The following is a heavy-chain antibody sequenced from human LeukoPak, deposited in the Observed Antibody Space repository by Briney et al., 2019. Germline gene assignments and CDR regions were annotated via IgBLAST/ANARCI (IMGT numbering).Heavy chain of an antibody. V-gene: IGHV1-2*02. J-gene: IGHJ5*02. D-gene: IGHD3-3*01. Sequence: ASVKVSCKASRYTFTGYYMNWVRQAPGQGLEWMGWIDPNSGGTNYAQKFQGRVTMTRDTSISTAYMELSRLRSDDTAVYYCARGLDYDFWSGYYLLDPWGQGTLVTVSS. CDR2: IDPNSGGT. CDR1: RYTFTGYY. CDR3: ARGLDYDFWSGYYLLDP.